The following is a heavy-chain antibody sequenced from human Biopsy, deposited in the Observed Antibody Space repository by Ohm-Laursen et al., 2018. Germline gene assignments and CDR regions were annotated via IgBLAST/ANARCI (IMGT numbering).Heavy chain of an antibody. Sequence: SLRLSCSASGFTFDDYAMHWVRQAPGKGLEWVSGIFRNSGNIDYAASVKGRFTISRDNAKNSLYLQMNSLRPEDTAFYYCAAIAGWGSSPDLRPYWGQGTLVTVSS. CDR2: IFRNSGNI. CDR1: GFTFDDYA. D-gene: IGHD7-27*01. J-gene: IGHJ4*02. V-gene: IGHV3-9*01. CDR3: AAIAGWGSSPDLRPY.